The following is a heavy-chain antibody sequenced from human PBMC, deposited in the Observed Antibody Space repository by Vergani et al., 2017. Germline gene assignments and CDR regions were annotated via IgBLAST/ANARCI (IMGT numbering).Heavy chain of an antibody. CDR1: GGTFSSYA. CDR3: ARARFSSRGYXGYEHYYYYYGMDV. J-gene: IGHJ6*02. V-gene: IGHV1-69*13. Sequence: QVQLVQSGAEVKKPGSSVKVSCKASGGTFSSYAISWVRQAPGQGLEWMGRIIPIFGTANYAQKFQGRVTITADESTSTAYMELSSLRSEDTAVYYCARARFSSRGYXGYEHYYYYYGMDVWGQGTTVTVSS. D-gene: IGHD5-12*01. CDR2: IIPIFGTA.